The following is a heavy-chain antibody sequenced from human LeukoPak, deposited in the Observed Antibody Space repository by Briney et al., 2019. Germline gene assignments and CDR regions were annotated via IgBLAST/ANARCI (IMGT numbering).Heavy chain of an antibody. CDR3: ARSMVTIPIPGGY. D-gene: IGHD2-2*02. CDR1: GFTFSSYW. J-gene: IGHJ4*02. V-gene: IGHV3-74*01. CDR2: INSDGSST. Sequence: PGGSLRLSCAASGFTFSSYWMLWVRQAPGKGLVWVSRINSDGSSTSYADSVKGRFTISRDNAKNTLYLQMNSLRAEDTAVYYCARSMVTIPIPGGYWGQGTLVTVSS.